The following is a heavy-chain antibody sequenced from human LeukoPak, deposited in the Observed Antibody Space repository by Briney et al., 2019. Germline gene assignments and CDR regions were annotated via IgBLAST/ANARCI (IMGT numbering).Heavy chain of an antibody. CDR3: ARDLYSSGWPAFDL. Sequence: GGSLRLPCAASGFTFSDFHMSWIRQAPGKGLEWISYIGSSRSGSGEHYPDSVRGRFAISRDNARNSLDLQMNSLRVEDTAVYYCARDLYSSGWPAFDLWGRGTLVTVSS. CDR2: IGSSRSGSGE. J-gene: IGHJ2*01. D-gene: IGHD6-19*01. V-gene: IGHV3-11*01. CDR1: GFTFSDFH.